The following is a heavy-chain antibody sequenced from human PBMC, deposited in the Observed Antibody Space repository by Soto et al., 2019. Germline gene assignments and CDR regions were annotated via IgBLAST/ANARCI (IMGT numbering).Heavy chain of an antibody. CDR2: ISGSGGST. J-gene: IGHJ4*02. D-gene: IGHD2-21*01. CDR3: AKVRFFLIALPLAPFDY. Sequence: EVQLLESGGGLVQPGGSLRLSCAASGFTFSSYAMSWVRQAPGKGLEWVSAISGSGGSTYYADSVKGRFTISRDNSKNTLYLQMNSLRAEDTAVYYCAKVRFFLIALPLAPFDYWGQGTLVTVSS. V-gene: IGHV3-23*01. CDR1: GFTFSSYA.